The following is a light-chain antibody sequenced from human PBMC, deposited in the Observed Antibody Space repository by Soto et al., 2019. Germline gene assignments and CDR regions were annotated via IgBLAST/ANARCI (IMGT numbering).Light chain of an antibody. CDR1: QSVITN. J-gene: IGKJ2*01. CDR2: GAS. CDR3: QHYNHWPMYT. Sequence: ELVMTQSPATLSASPGERATLSCRASQSVITNVAWYQQKPGQAPRLLIYGASTWATGIPARFSGSGSGTEFTLTISSLQSEDFAVYYCQHYNHWPMYTFGQGTKVEIK. V-gene: IGKV3-15*01.